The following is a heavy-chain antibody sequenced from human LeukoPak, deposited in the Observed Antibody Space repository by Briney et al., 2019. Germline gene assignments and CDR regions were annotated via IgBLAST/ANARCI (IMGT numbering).Heavy chain of an antibody. CDR2: IYSGGST. D-gene: IGHD6-19*01. J-gene: IGHJ4*02. CDR1: GFTVSSHY. V-gene: IGHV3-53*01. Sequence: GGSLRLSCAASGFTVSSHYISWVRQAPGKGLEWVSVIYSGGSTYYADSVKGRFTISRDNSKNTVYLQMNTLRAEDTAVYYCAGDPRESVGYSSGYFYYCGQGALVTVSS. CDR3: AGDPRESVGYSSGYFYY.